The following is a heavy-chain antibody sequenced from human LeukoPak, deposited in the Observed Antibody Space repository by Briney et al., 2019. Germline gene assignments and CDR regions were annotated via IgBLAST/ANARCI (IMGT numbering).Heavy chain of an antibody. D-gene: IGHD3-9*01. CDR2: ISAYNGNT. J-gene: IGHJ3*02. CDR1: GYTFTRYG. CDR3: ARVTGYSIGPDAFDI. Sequence: ASVKVSCKASGYTFTRYGISWVRQAPGQGLEWMGWISAYNGNTNYAQKLQGRVTMTKDTSTSTAYMELRSLRSDDTAVYYCARVTGYSIGPDAFDIWGQGTMVTVSS. V-gene: IGHV1-18*01.